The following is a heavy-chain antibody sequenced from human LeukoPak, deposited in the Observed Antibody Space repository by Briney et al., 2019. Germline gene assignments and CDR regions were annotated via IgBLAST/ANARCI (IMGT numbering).Heavy chain of an antibody. Sequence: GRSLRLSCAASGFTFSDYGMHWVRQAPGKGLERVAVIWYDGTNKYYADSVEGRFTISRDNSKNTLYLQMNSLRAEDTAVYYCARTRYNSGGGDYWGQGTRVTVSP. V-gene: IGHV3-33*01. CDR2: IWYDGTNK. CDR3: ARTRYNSGGGDY. CDR1: GFTFSDYG. J-gene: IGHJ4*02. D-gene: IGHD6-19*01.